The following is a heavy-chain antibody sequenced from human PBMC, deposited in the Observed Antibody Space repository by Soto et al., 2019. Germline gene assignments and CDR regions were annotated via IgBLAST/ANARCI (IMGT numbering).Heavy chain of an antibody. Sequence: SLRLSCAASGFTFSSYGMHWVRQAPGKGLEWVAVIWYDGSNKYYADSVKGRFTISRDNSKNTLYLQMNSLRAEDTAVYYCARDAPDYGLSDYWGQGTLVTVSS. CDR2: IWYDGSNK. D-gene: IGHD4-17*01. V-gene: IGHV3-33*01. CDR3: ARDAPDYGLSDY. J-gene: IGHJ4*02. CDR1: GFTFSSYG.